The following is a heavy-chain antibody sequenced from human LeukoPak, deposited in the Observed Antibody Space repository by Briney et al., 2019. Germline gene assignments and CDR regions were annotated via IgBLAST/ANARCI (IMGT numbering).Heavy chain of an antibody. CDR3: ARLSEGSGYYYLFDY. CDR2: IYPGGSDT. J-gene: IGHJ4*02. D-gene: IGHD3-22*01. V-gene: IGHV5-51*01. Sequence: GESLKISCKGSGYSFTSYWIGWVRQMPGKGLEWMGIIYPGGSDTRYSPSFQGQVTISADKSISTAYLQWSSLKASDTAMYFCARLSEGSGYYYLFDYWGQGTLVTVSS. CDR1: GYSFTSYW.